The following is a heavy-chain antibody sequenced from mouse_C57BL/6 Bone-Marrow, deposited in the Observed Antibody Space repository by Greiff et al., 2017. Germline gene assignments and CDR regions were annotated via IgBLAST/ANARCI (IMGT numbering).Heavy chain of an antibody. CDR2: MHPNGGSP. D-gene: IGHD2-4*01. Sequence: QVQLQQPGAELVKPGASVKLSCKASGYTFTNYWMHWVQQRPGQGLEWIGMMHPNGGSPDYNEKFKSEATLSVDKSSRTAYMELSSLTSEDSAVYYCARSYDYDDYTRDDWGQGTSVTVSS. J-gene: IGHJ4*01. V-gene: IGHV1-64*01. CDR1: GYTFTNYW. CDR3: ARSYDYDDYTRDD.